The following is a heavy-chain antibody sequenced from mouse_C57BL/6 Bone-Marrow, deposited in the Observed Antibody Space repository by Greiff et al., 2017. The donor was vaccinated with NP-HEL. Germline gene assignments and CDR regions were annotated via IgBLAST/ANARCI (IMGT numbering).Heavy chain of an antibody. CDR2: IWWDDDK. CDR1: GFSLSTFGMG. J-gene: IGHJ2*01. Sequence: QVTLKVSGPGILQPSQTLSLTCSFSGFSLSTFGMGVGWIRQPSGKGLEWLAHIWWDDDKYYNPALKSRPTISKDTSKNQVFLKIDDVDTADTATYYCARKIYYGYYFDYWGQGTTLTVSS. CDR3: ARKIYYGYYFDY. D-gene: IGHD2-1*01. V-gene: IGHV8-8*01.